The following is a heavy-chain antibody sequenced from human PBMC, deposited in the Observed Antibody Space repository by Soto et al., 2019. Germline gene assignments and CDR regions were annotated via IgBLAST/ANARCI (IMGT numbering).Heavy chain of an antibody. Sequence: SETLSLTCAVSGGSISSSNWWSWVRQPPGKGLEWIGEIYHSGSTNYNPSLKSRVTISVDKSKNQFSLKLSSLRPEDTAVYYCAADVGGYIYGLARHWGPGTLVTGSS. CDR3: AADVGGYIYGLARH. V-gene: IGHV4-4*02. CDR2: IYHSGST. CDR1: GGSISSSNW. D-gene: IGHD4-17*01. J-gene: IGHJ4*02.